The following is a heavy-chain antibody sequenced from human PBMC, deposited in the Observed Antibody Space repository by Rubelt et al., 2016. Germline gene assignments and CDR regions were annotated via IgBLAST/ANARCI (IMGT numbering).Heavy chain of an antibody. CDR3: ASLTDGDHKIACYCGMDV. CDR2: VYYSGRT. CDR1: GGSISSYY. V-gene: IGHV4-59*12. D-gene: IGHD3-10*01. J-gene: IGHJ6*02. Sequence: QVQLQESGPGLVMPSETLSLTCTVSGGSISSYYWSWIRQPPGKGLEWIGYVYYSGRTNYNPSLKSRVTISTDTSQNQFSRKVGSGTAAVTAVYYGASLTDGDHKIACYCGMDVWGQGTTVTVSS.